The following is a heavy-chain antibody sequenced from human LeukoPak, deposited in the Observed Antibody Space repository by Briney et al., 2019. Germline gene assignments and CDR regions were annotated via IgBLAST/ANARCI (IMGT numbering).Heavy chain of an antibody. J-gene: IGHJ4*02. CDR2: ISYDGSNK. CDR3: AKDGGGGLRYFDWLLGHQDH. V-gene: IGHV3-30*18. Sequence: GRSLRLSCAASGFTFSSYGMHWVRQAPGKGLEWVAVISYDGSNKYYADSVKGRFTISRDNSKNTLYLQMNSLRAEDTAVYYCAKDGGGGLRYFDWLLGHQDHWGQGTLVTVSS. CDR1: GFTFSSYG. D-gene: IGHD3-9*01.